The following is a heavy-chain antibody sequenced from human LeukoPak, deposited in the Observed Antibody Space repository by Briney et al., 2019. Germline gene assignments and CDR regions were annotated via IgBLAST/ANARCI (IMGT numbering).Heavy chain of an antibody. D-gene: IGHD6-13*01. V-gene: IGHV3-23*01. J-gene: IGHJ3*02. CDR3: AKKWDSSSWPDAFDI. CDR2: ISGSGGST. CDR1: GFTFSSYA. Sequence: PGGSLRLSCAASGFTFSSYAMSWVRQAPGKGLEWVSAISGSGGSTYYADSVKGRFTTSRDNSKNTLYLQMNSLRAEDTAVYYCAKKWDSSSWPDAFDIWGQGTMVTVSS.